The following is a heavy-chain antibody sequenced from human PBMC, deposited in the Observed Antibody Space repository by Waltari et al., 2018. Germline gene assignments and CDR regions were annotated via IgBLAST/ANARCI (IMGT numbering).Heavy chain of an antibody. D-gene: IGHD1-26*01. CDR3: ARSGTYRGYFDY. J-gene: IGHJ4*02. V-gene: IGHV4-34*01. CDR1: GVSFSNFS. Sequence: QVQLQQWGAGLLKPSETLSLTCGVDGVSFSNFSWSWTRQPPGKGLEWIGEINQSGRPNYNPSLKSRVTISVDTSKNQFSLRLSSATAADTAVYYCARSGTYRGYFDYWGQGTLVTVSS. CDR2: INQSGRP.